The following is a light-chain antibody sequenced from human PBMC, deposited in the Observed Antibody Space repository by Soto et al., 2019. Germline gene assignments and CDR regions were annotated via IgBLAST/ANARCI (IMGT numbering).Light chain of an antibody. CDR2: DAS. CDR1: QSVLYSSHHQNY. CDR3: QQRSSWPAT. J-gene: IGKJ3*01. Sequence: IVMTQSPDSLAVSLGERATINCKSSQSVLYSSHHQNYLTWYQQKPGQAPRLLIYDASSRASGIPGRFSGSGSGTDFTLTISSLEPEDFAVYYCQQRSSWPATFGPGTKVDIK. V-gene: IGKV4-1*01.